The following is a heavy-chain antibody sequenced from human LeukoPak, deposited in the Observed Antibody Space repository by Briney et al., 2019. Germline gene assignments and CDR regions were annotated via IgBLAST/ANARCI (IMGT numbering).Heavy chain of an antibody. V-gene: IGHV4-61*01. J-gene: IGHJ4*02. CDR1: SGSLNDVNYY. Sequence: TSETLSLTCTVSSGSLNDVNYYWGWIRQPPGKGLEWIGYIYYSGSTNYNPSLKSRVTISVDTSKSQFFLKLSSVTAADTAVYYCARLSGSPWYWGQGTLVTVSS. CDR3: ARLSGSPWY. CDR2: IYYSGST. D-gene: IGHD1-26*01.